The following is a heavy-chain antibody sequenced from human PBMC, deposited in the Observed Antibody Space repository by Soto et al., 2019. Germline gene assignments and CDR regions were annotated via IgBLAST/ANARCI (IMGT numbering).Heavy chain of an antibody. Sequence: SETLSLTCTVSGGSITSYYWSWIRQPPGKGLEWIGYIYYSGSTNYNPSLKSRVTISVDTSKNQFSLKLRSVTDEDTAVYHSARVGYCSSTSCYNYYYHGMDVWGQGTTVTVSS. CDR2: IYYSGST. D-gene: IGHD2-2*02. V-gene: IGHV4-59*01. J-gene: IGHJ6*02. CDR3: ARVGYCSSTSCYNYYYHGMDV. CDR1: GGSITSYY.